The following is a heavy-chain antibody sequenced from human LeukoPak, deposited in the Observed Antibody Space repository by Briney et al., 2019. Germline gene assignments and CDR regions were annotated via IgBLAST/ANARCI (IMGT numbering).Heavy chain of an antibody. CDR1: GYTFTGYY. V-gene: IGHV1-2*06. D-gene: IGHD2-15*01. CDR3: ASIDIVVVAAATPH. CDR2: INPNSGGT. Sequence: ASVKVSCKASGYTFTGYYMHWVRQAPGQGLEWVGRINPNSGGTNYAQKFQGRVTMTRDTSISTAYMELSRLRSDDTAVYYCASIDIVVVAAATPHWGQGTLVTVSS. J-gene: IGHJ4*02.